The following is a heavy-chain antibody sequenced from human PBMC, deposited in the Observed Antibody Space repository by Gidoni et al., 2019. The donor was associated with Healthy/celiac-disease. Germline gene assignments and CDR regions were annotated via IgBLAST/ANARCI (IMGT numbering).Heavy chain of an antibody. V-gene: IGHV4-39*01. Sequence: QLQLQESGPGLVKPSETLSLTCTVSGGSISSSSYYWVWLRQPPGKGLEWIGSIYYSGSPYYNPSLKSRVTISVDTSKNQFSLKLSSVTAADTAVYYCARYDILTGYYFDYWGQGTLVTVSS. CDR3: ARYDILTGYYFDY. CDR2: IYYSGSP. D-gene: IGHD3-9*01. CDR1: GGSISSSSYY. J-gene: IGHJ4*02.